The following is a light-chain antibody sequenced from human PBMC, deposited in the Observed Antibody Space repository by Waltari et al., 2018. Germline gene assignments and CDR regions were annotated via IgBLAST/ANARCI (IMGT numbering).Light chain of an antibody. CDR1: QAIRANY. V-gene: IGKV3-20*01. CDR2: GTS. Sequence: EIVLLQSPGTLSLSPGERVTISCRSSQAIRANYLAWYQHKPGQAPRRLIYGTSTRAPGIPDRFVGSGSGTDFTLTISRLEPEDCAVYYCQQYGSPTWTFGQGSKVEIK. J-gene: IGKJ1*01. CDR3: QQYGSPTWT.